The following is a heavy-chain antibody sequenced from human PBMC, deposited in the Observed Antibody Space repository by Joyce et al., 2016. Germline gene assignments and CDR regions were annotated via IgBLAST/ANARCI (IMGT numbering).Heavy chain of an antibody. J-gene: IGHJ4*02. D-gene: IGHD3-16*02. CDR1: GFTFGIYS. CDR3: ARGHYDYVWGTYRYYFDY. Sequence: EVQLVVSGGGLVQPGGSLRLSWAASGFTFGIYSINWVRQGPWKWLEWVSSISSSSSTIYYADSVKGRFTISRDNAKNSQYLQMNSLRAEDTAVYYCARGHYDYVWGTYRYYFDYWGQGTLVTVSS. V-gene: IGHV3-48*04. CDR2: ISSSSSTI.